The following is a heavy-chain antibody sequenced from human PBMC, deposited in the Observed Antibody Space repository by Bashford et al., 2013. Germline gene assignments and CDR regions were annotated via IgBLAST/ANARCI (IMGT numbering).Heavy chain of an antibody. J-gene: IGHJ4*02. Sequence: WIRQPPGKGLEWIGTVYYSGTTYYNPSLKSRASISIDTSKNQFSLRLSSVTAADTAVYYCAAGVAIFGVALPYYFDSWGQGTLVTVSS. CDR2: VYYSGTT. V-gene: IGHV4-39*07. CDR3: AAGVAIFGVALPYYFDS. D-gene: IGHD3-3*01.